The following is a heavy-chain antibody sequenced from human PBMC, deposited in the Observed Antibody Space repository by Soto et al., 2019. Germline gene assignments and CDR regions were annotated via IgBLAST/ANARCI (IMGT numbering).Heavy chain of an antibody. CDR1: GYTFVSYG. V-gene: IGHV1-18*01. CDR2: ISPYNGNT. J-gene: IGHJ3*02. Sequence: QVQLVQSGAEVKEPGASVKVSCKASGYTFVSYGISWVRQAPGQGLEWMGWISPYNGNTNYAQKFQGRVTMTTDTSTSTVYMELRSLRSDDPAVYYCSRDAQKWLVAAFDIWGQGTMVTVSS. D-gene: IGHD6-19*01. CDR3: SRDAQKWLVAAFDI.